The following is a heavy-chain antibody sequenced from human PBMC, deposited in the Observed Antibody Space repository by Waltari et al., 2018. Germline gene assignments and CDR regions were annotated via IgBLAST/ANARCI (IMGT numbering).Heavy chain of an antibody. Sequence: QVQLQESGQGLVKPSGTLSLTCAVSGDSISGNYWWSWVRQSPEKGLEWIGQVHHSGKTNYNPSLQSRVTISVDKPKNQFSLNLNSVTAADTDVYYCAGDRAIGLFFDYWGRGTLVTVSS. CDR3: AGDRAIGLFFDY. J-gene: IGHJ4*02. CDR2: VHHSGKT. V-gene: IGHV4-4*02. D-gene: IGHD2-2*01. CDR1: GDSISGNYW.